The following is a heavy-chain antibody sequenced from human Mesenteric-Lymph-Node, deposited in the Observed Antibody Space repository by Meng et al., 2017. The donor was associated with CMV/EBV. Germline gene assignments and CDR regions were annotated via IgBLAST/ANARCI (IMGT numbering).Heavy chain of an antibody. CDR1: GFTFSDAW. CDR2: IKSKSHGGTT. V-gene: IGHV3-15*01. J-gene: IGHJ4*02. D-gene: IGHD3-3*01. Sequence: SLRLSCAASGFTFSDAWMAWVRQAPGKGLKWVGRIKSKSHGGTTDYAAPVRGRFTISRDDSKNTLYLQMDSLQTEDTAVYYCFTDRGVWGQGTLVTVSS. CDR3: FTDRGV.